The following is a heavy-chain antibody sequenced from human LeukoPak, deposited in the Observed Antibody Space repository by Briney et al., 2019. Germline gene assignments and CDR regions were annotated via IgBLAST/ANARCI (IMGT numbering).Heavy chain of an antibody. V-gene: IGHV3-30*02. CDR2: IRYDGSEK. CDR1: GFTFSSYG. J-gene: IGHJ3*02. Sequence: GGSLRLSCAASGFTFSSYGIHWVRQAPGKGLGWVAFIRYDGSEKYYTDSVEGRFTISRDNFRNTLYLQMNSLRAEDTAVYYCARGVRYSYYDAFDIWGQGTMVTVSS. CDR3: ARGVRYSYYDAFDI. D-gene: IGHD5-18*01.